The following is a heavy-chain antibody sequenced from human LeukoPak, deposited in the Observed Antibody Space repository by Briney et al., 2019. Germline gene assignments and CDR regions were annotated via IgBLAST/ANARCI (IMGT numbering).Heavy chain of an antibody. J-gene: IGHJ4*02. Sequence: GGSLRLSCAASGFIFTEYGMYWVRQAPGKGLELVAFVRKDATEKKYADSVEGRFTISRDDSENTVYLKMNNLRVDDTAVYYCAKRSGPNSGPFDSWGQGTPVIVSS. CDR2: VRKDATEK. CDR3: AKRSGPNSGPFDS. CDR1: GFIFTEYG. D-gene: IGHD1-1*01. V-gene: IGHV3-30*02.